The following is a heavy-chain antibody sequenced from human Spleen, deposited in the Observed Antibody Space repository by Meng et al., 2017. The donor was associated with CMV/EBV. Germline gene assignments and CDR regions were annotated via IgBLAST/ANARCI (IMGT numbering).Heavy chain of an antibody. Sequence: GESLKISCAVSGFTFSAYGMHWVRQAPGKGLEWVAFIRDDGGNKYHADSVKGRFIISRDNAKNSLYLQMSSLRPEDAAVYYCARDAEGDLWSGGYFDFWGQGSLVTVSS. J-gene: IGHJ4*02. D-gene: IGHD3-3*01. V-gene: IGHV3-30*02. CDR3: ARDAEGDLWSGGYFDF. CDR1: GFTFSAYG. CDR2: IRDDGGNK.